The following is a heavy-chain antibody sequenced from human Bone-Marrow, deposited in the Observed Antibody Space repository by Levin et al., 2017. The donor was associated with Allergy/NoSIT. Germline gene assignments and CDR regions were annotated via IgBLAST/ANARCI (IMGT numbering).Heavy chain of an antibody. CDR3: SCGGGSCL. Sequence: GGSLRLSCAASGLTFSTYYMSWVRQAPGKGLEWVANIKQDGSEKYYVDSVKGRFTISRDNAKRSLYLQMNSLRAEDTAVYYCSCGGGSCLWGQGTLVTVSS. D-gene: IGHD2-15*01. J-gene: IGHJ4*02. CDR2: IKQDGSEK. V-gene: IGHV3-7*01. CDR1: GLTFSTYY.